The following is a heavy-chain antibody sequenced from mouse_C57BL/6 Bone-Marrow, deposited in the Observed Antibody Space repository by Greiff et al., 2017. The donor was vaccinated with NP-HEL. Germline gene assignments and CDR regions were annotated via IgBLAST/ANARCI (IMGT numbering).Heavy chain of an antibody. CDR3: ARPHYSNSSAWFAY. Sequence: EVKVVESGGGLVKPGGSLKLSCAASGFTFSDYGMHWVRQAPEKGLEWVAYISSGSSTIYYADTVKGRFTISRDNAKNTLFLQMTSLRSEDTAMYYCARPHYSNSSAWFAYWGQGTLVTVSA. D-gene: IGHD2-5*01. CDR2: ISSGSSTI. CDR1: GFTFSDYG. V-gene: IGHV5-17*01. J-gene: IGHJ3*01.